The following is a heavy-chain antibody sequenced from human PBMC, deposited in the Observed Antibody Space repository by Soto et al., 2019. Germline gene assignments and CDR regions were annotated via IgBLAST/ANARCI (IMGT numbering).Heavy chain of an antibody. CDR1: GFTFSSYA. Sequence: EVQLLESGGGLVQPGGSLRLSCAASGFTFSSYAMSWVRQAPGQGLEWVSAISGSGGSTYYADSVKGRFTISRDNSKNTLYLQINSLRAEDTAVYYCSKGPSSRELRHPYYYYMDVWGKGTTVTVSS. CDR2: ISGSGGST. D-gene: IGHD1-7*01. V-gene: IGHV3-23*01. CDR3: SKGPSSRELRHPYYYYMDV. J-gene: IGHJ6*03.